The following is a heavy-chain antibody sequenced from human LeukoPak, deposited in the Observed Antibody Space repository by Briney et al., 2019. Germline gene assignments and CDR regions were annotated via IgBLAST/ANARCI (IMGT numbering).Heavy chain of an antibody. CDR1: GYTFTSYD. J-gene: IGHJ4*02. Sequence: WASVKVSCKASGYTFTSYDINWVRQATGQGLEWMGWMNPNSGNTGYAQKFQGRVTMTRNTSISTAYMELSSLRSEDTAVYYCARGPPPGCGGDCLPFDYWGQGTLVTVSS. CDR2: MNPNSGNT. V-gene: IGHV1-8*01. D-gene: IGHD2-21*02. CDR3: ARGPPPGCGGDCLPFDY.